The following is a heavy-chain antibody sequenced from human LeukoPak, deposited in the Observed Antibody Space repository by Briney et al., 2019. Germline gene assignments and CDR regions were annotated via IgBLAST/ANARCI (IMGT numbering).Heavy chain of an antibody. V-gene: IGHV4-39*01. CDR2: IFYSGST. J-gene: IGHJ4*02. Sequence: SETLSLTCTVSGGSISSSSYYWGWIRQPPGRGLEWIANIFYSGSTYYNPSPKGRVTISVDTSKTQFSLKLTSVTAADTAVYYCARQSGAFDSWGQGTLVTVSS. D-gene: IGHD7-27*01. CDR1: GGSISSSSYY. CDR3: ARQSGAFDS.